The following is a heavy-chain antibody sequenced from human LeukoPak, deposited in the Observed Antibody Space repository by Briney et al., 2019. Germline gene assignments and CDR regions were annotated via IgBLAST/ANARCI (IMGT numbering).Heavy chain of an antibody. V-gene: IGHV3-66*01. CDR1: GFTVSSSY. J-gene: IGHJ4*02. CDR2: IYSGGTT. Sequence: GGSLRLSCAASGFTVSSSYMSWVRQLPGKGLEWVSVIYSGGTTNYADSVKGRFSISRDISKDTLHLQLNSLRADDTGVYYCATKVTTGNWGQGTLVTVSS. D-gene: IGHD4-17*01. CDR3: ATKVTTGN.